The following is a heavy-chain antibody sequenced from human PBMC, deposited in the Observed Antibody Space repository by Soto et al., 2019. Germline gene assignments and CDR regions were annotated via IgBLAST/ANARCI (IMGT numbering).Heavy chain of an antibody. J-gene: IGHJ3*02. Sequence: QVQLQESGPGLVKPSQTLSLTCTVSGGSISSGGYYWSWIRQHPGKGLEWIGYIYYSGSTYYNPSLKSRVTISVDTSKNQFSLKLSSVTAADTAVYYCARDLNIVVVPAAQNPTHAFDIWGQGTMVTVSS. D-gene: IGHD2-2*01. V-gene: IGHV4-31*03. CDR1: GGSISSGGYY. CDR3: ARDLNIVVVPAAQNPTHAFDI. CDR2: IYYSGST.